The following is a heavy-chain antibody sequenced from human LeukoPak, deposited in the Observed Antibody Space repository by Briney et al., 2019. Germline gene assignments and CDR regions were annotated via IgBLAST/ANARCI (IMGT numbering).Heavy chain of an antibody. Sequence: SETLSLTCTVSGGSISSYYWSWIRQPAGKGLEWIGRIYTSGSTNYNPSLKSRVTMSVDTSKNQFSLKLSSVTAADTAVYYCARVMGYCSSTSCYRGAFDIWGQGTMVTVSS. V-gene: IGHV4-4*07. CDR3: ARVMGYCSSTSCYRGAFDI. D-gene: IGHD2-2*01. J-gene: IGHJ3*02. CDR1: GGSISSYY. CDR2: IYTSGST.